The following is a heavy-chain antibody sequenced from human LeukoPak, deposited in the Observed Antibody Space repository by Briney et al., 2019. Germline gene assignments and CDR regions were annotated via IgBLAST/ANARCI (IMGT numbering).Heavy chain of an antibody. CDR2: INGDGSST. V-gene: IGHV3-74*01. D-gene: IGHD5/OR15-5a*01. J-gene: IGHJ4*02. Sequence: PGGSLRLSXAASGFTFSAYWMHWVRQLPGKGLVWVSRINGDGSSTNYADSVKGRFTISRDNAKNTLYLQMNSLRAEDTAIYYCARDSPITGTYLWFFDYWGQGALVTVSS. CDR3: ARDSPITGTYLWFFDY. CDR1: GFTFSAYW.